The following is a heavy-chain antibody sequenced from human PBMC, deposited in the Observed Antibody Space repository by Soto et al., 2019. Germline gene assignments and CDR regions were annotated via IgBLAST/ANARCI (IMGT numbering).Heavy chain of an antibody. Sequence: ASVRVSCKASGYTFTSYDINWVRQATGQGLEWMGWKNPNSGNTGYTQKFQGRVTMTRNTSISTAYMELSSLRSEDTAVYYCARRTIFGVVTPFYGMDVWGQGTTVTVSS. CDR2: KNPNSGNT. D-gene: IGHD3-3*01. CDR3: ARRTIFGVVTPFYGMDV. V-gene: IGHV1-8*01. CDR1: GYTFTSYD. J-gene: IGHJ6*02.